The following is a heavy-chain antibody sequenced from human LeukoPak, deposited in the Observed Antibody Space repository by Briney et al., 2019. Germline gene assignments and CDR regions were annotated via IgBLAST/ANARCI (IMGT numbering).Heavy chain of an antibody. Sequence: ASVKVSCKASGYTFTGYYMHWVRQAPGQGLEWMGWINLNSGGTNYAQTFQGRVTMTRDTSISTAYMELSRLRSDDTAVYYCARVGFCSGGSGYGYWGQGTLVTVSS. D-gene: IGHD2-15*01. CDR3: ARVGFCSGGSGYGY. J-gene: IGHJ4*02. V-gene: IGHV1-2*02. CDR2: INLNSGGT. CDR1: GYTFTGYY.